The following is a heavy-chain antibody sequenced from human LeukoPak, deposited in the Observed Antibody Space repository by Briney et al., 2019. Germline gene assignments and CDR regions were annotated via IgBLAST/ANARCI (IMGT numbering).Heavy chain of an antibody. V-gene: IGHV1-18*01. J-gene: IGHJ4*02. CDR3: ARADHHIVTGYYAFDY. Sequence: ASVKVSCKASGYLFLGHDISWVRQAPGQGLEWMGWISGYKGDTKYAQKFQGRVTLTTDTSTSTAYMELRSLRSDDTAVYYCARADHHIVTGYYAFDYWGQGTLVTVSS. CDR1: GYLFLGHD. D-gene: IGHD3-9*01. CDR2: ISGYKGDT.